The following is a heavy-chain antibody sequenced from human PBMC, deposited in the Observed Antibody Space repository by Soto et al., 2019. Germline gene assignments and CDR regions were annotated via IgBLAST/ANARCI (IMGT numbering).Heavy chain of an antibody. CDR1: GFTFSSYA. Sequence: GGSLRLSCAASGFTFSSYAMSWVRQAPGKGLEWVSAISGSGGSTYYADSVKGRFTISRDNSKNTLYLQMNSLRAEDTAVYYCAKGLLGRSSWYLLDYWGQGTLVTVSS. CDR2: ISGSGGST. D-gene: IGHD6-13*01. V-gene: IGHV3-23*01. CDR3: AKGLLGRSSWYLLDY. J-gene: IGHJ4*02.